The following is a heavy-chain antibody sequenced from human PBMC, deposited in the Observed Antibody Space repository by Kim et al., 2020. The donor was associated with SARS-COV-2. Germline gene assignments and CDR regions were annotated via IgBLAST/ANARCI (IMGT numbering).Heavy chain of an antibody. Sequence: NYNPSIQGRVTISVDKSKNQCSLKLSSVTAADTAVYYCARDPRVFFGFDPWGQGTLVTVSS. V-gene: IGHV4-4*02. CDR3: ARDPRVFFGFDP. J-gene: IGHJ5*02. D-gene: IGHD3-3*01.